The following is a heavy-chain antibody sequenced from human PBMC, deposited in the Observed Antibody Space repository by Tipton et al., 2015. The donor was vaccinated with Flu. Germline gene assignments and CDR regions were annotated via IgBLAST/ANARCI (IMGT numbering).Heavy chain of an antibody. CDR1: GAGIGGYY. D-gene: IGHD1-1*01. CDR3: ARLWGWDDRGSH. CDR2: IEQNGDT. V-gene: IGHV4-34*01. Sequence: TLSLTCAIYGAGIGGYYWSWVRQSPGKGLEWIGEIEQNGDTHYNPSLKSRVTVSADPSRNQFSLKIYSVTAADTAMYYCARLWGWDDRGSHWSQGSLVTVSS. J-gene: IGHJ4*02.